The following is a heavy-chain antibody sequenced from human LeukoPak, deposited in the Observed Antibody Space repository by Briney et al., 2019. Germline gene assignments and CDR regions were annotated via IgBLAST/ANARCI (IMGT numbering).Heavy chain of an antibody. J-gene: IGHJ4*02. Sequence: GGSLRLSCAASGFSFRSYEMNWVRQAPGKGLEWVSYISRRSITIYYADSVKGRFTISRDNAENSLYLQMNSPRAEDTAVYYCARASSYYGSGSYYNSNPYDFWGQGTLVTVFS. D-gene: IGHD3-10*01. CDR1: GFSFRSYE. V-gene: IGHV3-48*03. CDR2: ISRRSITI. CDR3: ARASSYYGSGSYYNSNPYDF.